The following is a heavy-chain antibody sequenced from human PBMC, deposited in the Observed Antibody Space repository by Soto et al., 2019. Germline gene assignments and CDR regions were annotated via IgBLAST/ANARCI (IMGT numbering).Heavy chain of an antibody. CDR2: ISGSGGST. D-gene: IGHD3-10*01. V-gene: IGHV3-23*01. CDR1: GFTFSSYA. CDR3: AKGVGLRVWGVPDCYYGMDV. J-gene: IGHJ6*02. Sequence: QTGGSLRLSCAASGFTFSSYAMSWVRQAPGKGLEWVSAISGSGGSTYYADSVKGRFTISRDNSKNTLYLHMNNLRAEDTAVYYCAKGVGLRVWGVPDCYYGMDVWGQGNTVTVSS.